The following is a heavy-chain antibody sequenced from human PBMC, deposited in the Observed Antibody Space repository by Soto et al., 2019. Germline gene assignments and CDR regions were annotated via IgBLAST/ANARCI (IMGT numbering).Heavy chain of an antibody. J-gene: IGHJ6*02. CDR3: TKRRNVLRFLEWSSGMEV. Sequence: PGGSLRLSCAASGFTFSNYCMHWVRQAPGKGLEWVAFISDDVSNKYYADSMKGRFTMSRDNSKSTLYLQMNSLRVEDTAVYYCTKRRNVLRFLEWSSGMEVWGQGTTVTVSS. CDR2: ISDDVSNK. D-gene: IGHD3-3*01. V-gene: IGHV3-30*18. CDR1: GFTFSNYC.